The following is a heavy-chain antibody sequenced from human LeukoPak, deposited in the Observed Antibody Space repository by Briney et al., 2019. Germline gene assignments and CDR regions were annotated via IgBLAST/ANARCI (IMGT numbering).Heavy chain of an antibody. V-gene: IGHV4-59*11. D-gene: IGHD3-10*01. CDR1: GGSFTYHY. CDR2: IYYSGST. Sequence: SETLSLTCSVSGGSFTYHYWSWIRQPPGKGLEWIGYIYYSGSTNYNPSLKSRVTISVDTSKNQFSLKLSSVTAADTAVYYCARDGDYYGSGSYSGPMDVWGKGTTVTISS. CDR3: ARDGDYYGSGSYSGPMDV. J-gene: IGHJ6*03.